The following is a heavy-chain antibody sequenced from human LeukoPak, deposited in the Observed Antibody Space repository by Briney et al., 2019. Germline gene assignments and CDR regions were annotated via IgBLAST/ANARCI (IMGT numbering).Heavy chain of an antibody. CDR2: INPNSGGT. CDR3: ARVNYYDSSGYYRDY. CDR1: GYTFTGYY. V-gene: IGHV1-2*06. Sequence: ASVKVSCKASGYTFTGYYMHWVRQAPGQGLEWMGRINPNSGGTNYAQEFQGRVTMTRDTSISTAYMELSRLRSDDTAVYYCARVNYYDSSGYYRDYWGQGTLVTVSS. D-gene: IGHD3-22*01. J-gene: IGHJ4*02.